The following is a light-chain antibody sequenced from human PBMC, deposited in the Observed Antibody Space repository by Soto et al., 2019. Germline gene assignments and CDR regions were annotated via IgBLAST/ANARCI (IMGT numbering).Light chain of an antibody. CDR1: QSISSY. Sequence: DIQMTQSPSSLSASAGDRITITCRASQSISSYLNWYQQKPGKAPKLLIYAASSLQSGVPSRFSGSGFGTDFTLTISSLQPEDSAIYYCQQADTFPITFGQGTRLETK. J-gene: IGKJ5*01. CDR3: QQADTFPIT. CDR2: AAS. V-gene: IGKV1-39*01.